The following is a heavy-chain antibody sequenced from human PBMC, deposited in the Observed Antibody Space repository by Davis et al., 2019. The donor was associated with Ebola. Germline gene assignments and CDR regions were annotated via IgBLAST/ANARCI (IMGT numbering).Heavy chain of an antibody. CDR3: ATDDHPLLEGLGYFDD. D-gene: IGHD3-16*01. Sequence: SVKVSCKTSGGTFSSRAISWVRQAPGQGLEWMGGIVPQFRTTNYAQNFQGRVTITADDSTSTAYMELISLTAEDTAVYYCATDDHPLLEGLGYFDDWGQGTQVTVSS. J-gene: IGHJ4*02. CDR1: GGTFSSRA. CDR2: IVPQFRTT. V-gene: IGHV1-69*13.